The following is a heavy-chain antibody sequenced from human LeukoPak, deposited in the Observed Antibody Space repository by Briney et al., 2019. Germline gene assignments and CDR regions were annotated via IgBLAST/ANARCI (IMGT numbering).Heavy chain of an antibody. D-gene: IGHD1-26*01. J-gene: IGHJ4*02. CDR3: VKDSPPRYSGSPPAY. Sequence: SGGSLRLSCAASGFTFSSYWMSWVRQAPGKGLEWVANIRHDGSEKYYVDSVKGRFTISRDNAKNSLYLQMNSLRADDTAVYYCVKDSPPRYSGSPPAYWGQGTLVTVSS. V-gene: IGHV3-7*03. CDR1: GFTFSSYW. CDR2: IRHDGSEK.